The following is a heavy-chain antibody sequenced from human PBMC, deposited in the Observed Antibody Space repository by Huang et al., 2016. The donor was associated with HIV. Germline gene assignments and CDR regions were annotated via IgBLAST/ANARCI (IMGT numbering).Heavy chain of an antibody. J-gene: IGHJ4*02. V-gene: IGHV3-30*18. CDR3: AKDGADEEWDIDY. CDR1: GFSFSTDG. Sequence: VQLVESGGGVVQPGRSLRLACAASGFSFSTDGLHWVRQAPGKGLEWVAVISYDGSNKYYAHSVKGRFTISRDTSENKVYLQMNSLRHEDTAVYYCAKDGADEEWDIDYWGQGTLVTVSS. D-gene: IGHD1-26*01. CDR2: ISYDGSNK.